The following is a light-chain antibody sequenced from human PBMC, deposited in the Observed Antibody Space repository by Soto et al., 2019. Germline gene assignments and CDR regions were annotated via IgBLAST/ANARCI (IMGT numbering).Light chain of an antibody. CDR1: QSVYNNY. CDR3: QQYGSPPHT. Sequence: EIVLTQSPGTLSLSPGERATLSCRASQSVYNNYLAWYQQKPGQTPRLLINAASNRATGVPDRFSGSGSGTDFTLTISRLEPEAFAVYYCQQYGSPPHTFGQGTKVEI. V-gene: IGKV3-20*01. CDR2: AAS. J-gene: IGKJ2*01.